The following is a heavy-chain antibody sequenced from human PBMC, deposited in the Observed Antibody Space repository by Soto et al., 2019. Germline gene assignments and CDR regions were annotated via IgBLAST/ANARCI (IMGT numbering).Heavy chain of an antibody. CDR3: ARENVVVVAAPRIYYYYGMDV. V-gene: IGHV1-18*01. CDR2: ISAYNGNT. CDR1: GYTFTSYG. D-gene: IGHD2-15*01. Sequence: AAVKVSCKASGYTFTSYGISWVRQAPGQGLEWMGWISAYNGNTNYAQKLQGRVTMTTDTSTSTAYMELRSLRSDDTAVYYCARENVVVVAAPRIYYYYGMDVWGQGTTVTVSS. J-gene: IGHJ6*02.